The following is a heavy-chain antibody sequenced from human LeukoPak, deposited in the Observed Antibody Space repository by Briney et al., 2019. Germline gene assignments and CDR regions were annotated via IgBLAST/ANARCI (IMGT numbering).Heavy chain of an antibody. CDR3: AREGSAVAVIGFDY. Sequence: GASVKVSCKASGYTFTSYDINWVRQATGQGLEWMGWMNPNSGNTGYAQKFQGRVTITRNTSISTAYMELSSLRSEDSAVYYCAREGSAVAVIGFDYWGQGTLVTVSS. CDR2: MNPNSGNT. J-gene: IGHJ4*02. D-gene: IGHD6-19*01. CDR1: GYTFTSYD. V-gene: IGHV1-8*03.